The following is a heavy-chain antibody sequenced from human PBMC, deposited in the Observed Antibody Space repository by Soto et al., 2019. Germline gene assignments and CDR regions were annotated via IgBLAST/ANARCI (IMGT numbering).Heavy chain of an antibody. V-gene: IGHV4-4*02. J-gene: IGHJ4*02. Sequence: QVQLQESGPGLVKPSGTLSLTCAVSGGSISSSNWWSWVGQPPGKGLEWIGEIFHSGSTNYNPSLKSRVTISLDKSKDQFSLKLSSVTAADTAVYYCAAASVGGNFDYWGQGTLVTVSS. CDR3: AAASVGGNFDY. CDR1: GGSISSSNW. CDR2: IFHSGST. D-gene: IGHD6-19*01.